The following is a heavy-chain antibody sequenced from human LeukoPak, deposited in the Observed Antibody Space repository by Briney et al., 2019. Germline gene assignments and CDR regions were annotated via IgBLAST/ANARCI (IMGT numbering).Heavy chain of an antibody. CDR2: IGTSASNI. J-gene: IGHJ4*02. D-gene: IGHD3-22*01. CDR1: GITFSSYE. CDR3: ASFYDNSGRDY. Sequence: GGSLRLSCVVSGITFSSYEMNWVRQAPGKGLEWVSYIGTSASNIYYSDSVKGRYTISRDNAKNSLYLQMNSLRAEDTAVYYCASFYDNSGRDYWGQGTLVTVSS. V-gene: IGHV3-48*03.